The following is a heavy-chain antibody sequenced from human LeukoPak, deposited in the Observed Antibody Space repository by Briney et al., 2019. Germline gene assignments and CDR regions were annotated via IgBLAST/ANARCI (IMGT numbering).Heavy chain of an antibody. V-gene: IGHV1-2*06. CDR1: GYTFIDYF. CDR2: INPNRGGT. D-gene: IGHD7-27*01. Sequence: ASVKVSCKASGYTFIDYFIHWVRQAPGQGLEWMGRINPNRGGTDYAQNFQGRVTMTRDTSISTAYMELSRMRSDDTAVYYCARDLPSTSNWELDYWGQGILVTVSS. CDR3: ARDLPSTSNWELDY. J-gene: IGHJ4*02.